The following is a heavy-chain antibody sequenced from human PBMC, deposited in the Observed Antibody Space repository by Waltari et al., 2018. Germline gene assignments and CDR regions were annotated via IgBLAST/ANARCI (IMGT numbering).Heavy chain of an antibody. J-gene: IGHJ4*02. CDR3: ARVGGRRSSGVDY. Sequence: QVQLQQWGAGLLKPSETLSLTCAVYGGSFSGYYWSWIRQPPGKGLEWIGEINHSGSTNYNPSLKSRVTISVDTSKNQFFLKLSSVTAADTAVYYCARVGGRRSSGVDYWGQGTLVTVSS. CDR2: INHSGST. CDR1: GGSFSGYY. D-gene: IGHD6-25*01. V-gene: IGHV4-34*01.